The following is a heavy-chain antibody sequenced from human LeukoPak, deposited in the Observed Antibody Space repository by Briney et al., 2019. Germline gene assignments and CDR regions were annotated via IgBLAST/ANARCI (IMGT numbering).Heavy chain of an antibody. CDR2: IYHSGST. V-gene: IGHV4-38-2*01. CDR1: GYSISSGYY. CDR3: ARAVHRTQIVVVITRPYWYFDL. J-gene: IGHJ2*01. Sequence: SETLSLTCAVSGYSISSGYYWGWIRQPPGKGLEWIGSIYHSGSTYYNPSLKSRVTISVDTSKNQFSLKLSPVTAADTAVYYCARAVHRTQIVVVITRPYWYFDLWGRGTLVTVSS. D-gene: IGHD3-22*01.